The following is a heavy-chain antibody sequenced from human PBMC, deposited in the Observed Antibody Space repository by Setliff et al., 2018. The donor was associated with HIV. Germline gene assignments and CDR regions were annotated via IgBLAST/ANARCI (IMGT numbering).Heavy chain of an antibody. D-gene: IGHD2-21*01. CDR3: TTGTRLVD. CDR2: IYSGGST. J-gene: IGHJ4*02. V-gene: IGHV3-53*01. Sequence: GGSLRLSCAVSEVIVSNNYMSWVRQAPGKGLEWVSVIYSGGSTDRADSVKGRFTISRDNSKNTVYLQMTSLRAEDTAVYYCTTGTRLVDWGQGALVTVSS. CDR1: EVIVSNNY.